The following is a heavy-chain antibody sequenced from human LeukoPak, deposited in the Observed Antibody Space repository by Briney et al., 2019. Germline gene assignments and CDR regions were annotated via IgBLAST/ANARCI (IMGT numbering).Heavy chain of an antibody. CDR2: ISYDGGNK. CDR3: AREREGGFDY. CDR1: GFTFSSYA. J-gene: IGHJ4*02. Sequence: GGSLRLSCAASGFTFSSYAMHWVRQAPGKGLEWVTVISYDGGNKYYADTVKGRFTISRDNSKNTLHLQMNSLRTGDTAVYYCAREREGGFDYWGQGTLVTVSS. V-gene: IGHV3-30-3*01. D-gene: IGHD1-26*01.